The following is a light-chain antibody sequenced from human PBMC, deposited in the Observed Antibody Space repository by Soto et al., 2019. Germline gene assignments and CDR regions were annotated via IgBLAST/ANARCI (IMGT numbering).Light chain of an antibody. J-gene: IGKJ4*01. CDR3: QQSSSHDLLT. Sequence: DIQMTQSPSTLSGSVGDRVTITCRASQTISSWLAWYQQKPGKAPKLLIYKASTLKSGVPSRFSGSGSGTEFTLTISSLQPDDFATYYCQQSSSHDLLTFGGGTKVDIK. CDR1: QTISSW. V-gene: IGKV1-5*03. CDR2: KAS.